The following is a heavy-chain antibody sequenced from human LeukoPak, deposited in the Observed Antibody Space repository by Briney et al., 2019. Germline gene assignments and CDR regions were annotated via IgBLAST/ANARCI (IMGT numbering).Heavy chain of an antibody. J-gene: IGHJ4*02. CDR2: INPNSGGT. D-gene: IGHD6-19*01. Sequence: ASVKVSCKASGYTFTGCYMHWVRQAPGQGLEWMGRINPNSGGTNYAQKFQGRVTMTRDTSISTAYMELSRLRSEDTAVYYCARQGTYSSAIGMGYWGQGTLVTVSS. CDR3: ARQGTYSSAIGMGY. CDR1: GYTFTGCY. V-gene: IGHV1-2*06.